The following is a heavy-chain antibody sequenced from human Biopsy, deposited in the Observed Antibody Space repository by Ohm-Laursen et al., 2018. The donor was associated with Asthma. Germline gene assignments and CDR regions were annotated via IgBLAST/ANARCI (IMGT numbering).Heavy chain of an antibody. V-gene: IGHV3-30*18. CDR3: AKERYYDFWSGYPI. Sequence: SLRLSCAASGTRFGSYNMHWARQAPGKGLEWAAVMSFDGRQTYYADSVKGRFTISRDNSKNTLYLQMNSLRAEDTAVYYCAKERYYDFWSGYPIWGQGTMVTVSS. D-gene: IGHD3-3*01. CDR1: GTRFGSYN. CDR2: MSFDGRQT. J-gene: IGHJ3*02.